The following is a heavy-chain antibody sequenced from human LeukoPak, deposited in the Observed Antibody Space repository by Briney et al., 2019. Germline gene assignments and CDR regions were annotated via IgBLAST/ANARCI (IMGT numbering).Heavy chain of an antibody. J-gene: IGHJ5*02. D-gene: IGHD4-17*01. CDR2: IYSGGST. CDR3: ARDYGDYGWFDP. CDR1: GFTVSSNY. V-gene: IGHV3-53*01. Sequence: PGGSLRLSCAASGFTVSSNYMSWVRQAPGKGLEWVSVIYSGGSTYYTDSVKGRFTISRDNSKNTLYLQMNRLSAEDTAVYYCARDYGDYGWFDPWGQGTLVTVSS.